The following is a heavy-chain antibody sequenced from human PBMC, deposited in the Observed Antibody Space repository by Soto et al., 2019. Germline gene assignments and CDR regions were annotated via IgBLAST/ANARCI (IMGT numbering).Heavy chain of an antibody. V-gene: IGHV4-30-4*01. Sequence: QLQESGPGLVKPSQTLSLTCTVSGDSITSGDNYWSWIRQPPGKGLEWIGYIYYMRRSYYTPSVKSRGTMSVDTFRDKFSLMLTSVTAADTAVYYCARGGGFDSWGRGTLVTVSS. D-gene: IGHD3-16*01. CDR2: IYYMRRS. CDR3: ARGGGFDS. J-gene: IGHJ4*02. CDR1: GDSITSGDNY.